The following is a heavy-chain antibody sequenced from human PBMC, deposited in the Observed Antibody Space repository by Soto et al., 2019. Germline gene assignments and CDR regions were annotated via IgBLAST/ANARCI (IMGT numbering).Heavy chain of an antibody. Sequence: QVQLVQSGAQVRRPGTSVRISCTTSGYNFNTYGIIWVRQAPGQGLEWMGWISGYNGYTKYAQSLEDRVTLSTDTSTRTDFLELRNLRSGDTALDFCARDRDYSHTDADVDYWGQGTQVTVSS. V-gene: IGHV1-18*01. D-gene: IGHD3-22*01. CDR3: ARDRDYSHTDADVDY. CDR1: GYNFNTYG. J-gene: IGHJ4*02. CDR2: ISGYNGYT.